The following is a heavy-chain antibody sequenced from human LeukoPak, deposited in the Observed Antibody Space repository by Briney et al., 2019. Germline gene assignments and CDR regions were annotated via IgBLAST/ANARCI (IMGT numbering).Heavy chain of an antibody. CDR3: ARGWGLVGATTGNFDY. CDR2: ISAYNGNT. J-gene: IGHJ4*02. D-gene: IGHD1-26*01. V-gene: IGHV1-18*01. Sequence: ASVKVSCKASGYTFTSHGISWVRQAPGQGLEWMGWISAYNGNTNYAQKLQGRVTMTTDTSTSTAYMELRSLRSDDTAVYYCARGWGLVGATTGNFDYWGQGTLVTVSS. CDR1: GYTFTSHG.